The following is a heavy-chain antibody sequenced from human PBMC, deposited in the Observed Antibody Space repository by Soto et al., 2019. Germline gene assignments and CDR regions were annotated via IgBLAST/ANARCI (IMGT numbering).Heavy chain of an antibody. Sequence: QVQLVQSGAEVRKPGSSVQVSCKASGGTFYTYTFSWVRQAPGQGLEWMGSITPIYPTTNYAEKFQGRLTVTADGSTNTAYMALNSLPSEDTAVYYCARIPRYSFPTSDDLDSWGQGPLVTVSS. V-gene: IGHV1-69*15. CDR3: ARIPRYSFPTSDDLDS. D-gene: IGHD5-18*01. CDR2: ITPIYPTT. J-gene: IGHJ4*02. CDR1: GGTFYTYT.